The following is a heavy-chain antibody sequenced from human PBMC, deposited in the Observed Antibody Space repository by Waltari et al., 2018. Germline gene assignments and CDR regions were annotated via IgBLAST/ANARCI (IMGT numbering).Heavy chain of an antibody. V-gene: IGHV4-61*01. CDR1: GGSVSSGSYY. Sequence: QVQLQESGPGLVEPSETLSLTCTVSGGSVSSGSYYWSWIRQPPGKGLEWIGYIYYSGSTNYHPPLKSRVTISVDTSKNQFSLKLSSVTAADTAVYYCARGSWQGPEDYWGQGTLVTVSS. CDR3: ARGSWQGPEDY. CDR2: IYYSGST. J-gene: IGHJ4*02.